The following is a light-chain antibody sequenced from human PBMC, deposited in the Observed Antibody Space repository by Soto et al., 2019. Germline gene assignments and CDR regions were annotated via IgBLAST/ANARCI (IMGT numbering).Light chain of an antibody. V-gene: IGKV3-20*01. Sequence: EIVLTQSPGTLSLSPGERATLSCRASQSVSSTYLAWYQQKVGQAPRLLIYGASSRATGIPDRFSGSGSGTAFPLTISRLEPEAFEVYYCQHYGSSLYTFGQGTKLEIK. CDR3: QHYGSSLYT. CDR2: GAS. J-gene: IGKJ2*01. CDR1: QSVSSTY.